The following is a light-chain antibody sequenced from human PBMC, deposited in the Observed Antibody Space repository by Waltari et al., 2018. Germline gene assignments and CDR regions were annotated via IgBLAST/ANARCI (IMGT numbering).Light chain of an antibody. V-gene: IGKV1-9*01. Sequence: IQLTQAPSALSASVGAILTISCRASQGISRSLAWYQQKPGKGPKFLIYAASTLHSGVPSTVSGSGSGTDFNLTLSSLQPEDFGTYSCQQVYSFPLTFGGGTKVEIK. CDR1: QGISRS. J-gene: IGKJ4*01. CDR3: QQVYSFPLT. CDR2: AAS.